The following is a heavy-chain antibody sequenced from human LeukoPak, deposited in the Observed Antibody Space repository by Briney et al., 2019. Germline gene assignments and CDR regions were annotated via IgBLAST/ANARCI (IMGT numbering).Heavy chain of an antibody. Sequence: SETLSLTCAVYGGSFSGYYWSWIRQPPGKGLEWIGEINHSGSTNYNPSLKSRVTISVDTSKNQFSLKLSSVTAADTAVYYCARAYYYYMDVWGKGTTVTVSS. V-gene: IGHV4-34*01. CDR2: INHSGST. CDR3: ARAYYYYMDV. CDR1: GGSFSGYY. J-gene: IGHJ6*03.